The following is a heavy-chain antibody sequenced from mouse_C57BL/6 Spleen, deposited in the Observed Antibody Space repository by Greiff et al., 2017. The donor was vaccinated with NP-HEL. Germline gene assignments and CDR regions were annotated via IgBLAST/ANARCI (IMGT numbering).Heavy chain of an antibody. V-gene: IGHV1-80*01. CDR2: FYPGDGDT. D-gene: IGHD2-13*01. CDR3: ARSGDCDSYYFDY. J-gene: IGHJ2*01. Sequence: VQLQQSGAELVKPGASVKISCKASGYAFSSYWMNWVKQRPGKGLEWIGQFYPGDGDTNYNGKFKGKATLTADKSSSTAYMQLISLTSEDSAVYFCARSGDCDSYYFDYWGQGTTLTVSA. CDR1: GYAFSSYW.